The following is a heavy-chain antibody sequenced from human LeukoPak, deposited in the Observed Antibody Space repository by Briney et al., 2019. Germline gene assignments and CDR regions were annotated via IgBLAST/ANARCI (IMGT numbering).Heavy chain of an antibody. CDR1: GGSISSYY. V-gene: IGHV4-59*01. D-gene: IGHD1-26*01. J-gene: IGHJ6*02. CDR2: IYYSGST. CDR3: ARDSAGIGSYYYYGMDV. Sequence: KPSETLSLTCTVSGGSISSYYWSWIRQPPGKGLEWIGYIYYSGSTNYNPSLKSRVTISVDTSKNQFSLKLSSVTAADTAVYYCARDSAGIGSYYYYGMDVWGQGTTVTVSS.